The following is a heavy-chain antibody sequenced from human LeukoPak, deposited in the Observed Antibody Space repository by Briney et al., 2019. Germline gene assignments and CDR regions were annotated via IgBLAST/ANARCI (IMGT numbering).Heavy chain of an antibody. J-gene: IGHJ4*02. CDR3: ARFRYFDWCYFDY. CDR2: IKQDGSEK. CDR1: GFTFSSYW. V-gene: IGHV3-7*01. Sequence: PGGSLRLSCAASGFTFSSYWMSWVRQAPGKGLEWVANIKQDGSEKYYVDSVKGRFTISRDNAKNSLYLQMNSLRAEDTAVYYCARFRYFDWCYFDYWGQGTLVTVSS. D-gene: IGHD3-9*01.